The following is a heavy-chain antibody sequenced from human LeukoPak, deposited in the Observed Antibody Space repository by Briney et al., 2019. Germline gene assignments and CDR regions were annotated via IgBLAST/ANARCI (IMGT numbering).Heavy chain of an antibody. J-gene: IGHJ5*02. CDR2: ISAYNGNT. V-gene: IGHV1-18*01. D-gene: IGHD3-10*01. Sequence: GASVKVSCKASGYTFTSYGISWVRQAPGQGLEWMGWISAYNGNTNYTQKLQGRVTMTTDTSTSTAYMELRSLRSDDTAVYYCARQTYYYGSGSYYWFDPWGQGTLVTVSS. CDR3: ARQTYYYGSGSYYWFDP. CDR1: GYTFTSYG.